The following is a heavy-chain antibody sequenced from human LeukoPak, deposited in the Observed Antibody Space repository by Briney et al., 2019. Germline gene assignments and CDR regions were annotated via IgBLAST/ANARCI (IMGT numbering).Heavy chain of an antibody. Sequence: GASVKVSCKASGYTFTSYYMHWVRQAPGQGLEWTGITNPSGGSTSYAQKFQGRVTMTRDTSTSTVYMELSSLRSEDTAVYYCARPGYCSSTSCYLDYWGQGTLVTVSS. J-gene: IGHJ4*02. CDR3: ARPGYCSSTSCYLDY. D-gene: IGHD2-2*01. V-gene: IGHV1-46*01. CDR1: GYTFTSYY. CDR2: TNPSGGST.